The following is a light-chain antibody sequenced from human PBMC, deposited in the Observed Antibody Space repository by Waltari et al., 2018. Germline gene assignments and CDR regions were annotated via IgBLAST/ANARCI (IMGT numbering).Light chain of an antibody. V-gene: IGLV4-69*01. Sequence: QLVLTQSPSASASLGASVKLTCTLSSGHSSNVIAWLQQQPEKGPRYLMKVNSDGSHSKGDKIPDRLSGSSSGPEHYLTISSLQSEGEADYYCQTGGHGTWVFGGGTKLTVL. CDR1: SGHSSNV. CDR2: VNSDGSH. J-gene: IGLJ3*02. CDR3: QTGGHGTWV.